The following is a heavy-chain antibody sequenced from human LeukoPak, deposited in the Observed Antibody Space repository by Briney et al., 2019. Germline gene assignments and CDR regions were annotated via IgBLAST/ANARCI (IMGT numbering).Heavy chain of an antibody. CDR3: ARDVNGMDV. J-gene: IGHJ6*02. Sequence: PGGSLRLSCAASGFTFSSYEMNWVRQAPGKGLEWVSYISSSGSTMYYADSVKGRFTISRDNAKNSLYLQMNSLRAEDTAVYYCARDVNGMDVWGQGTTVTVSS. CDR1: GFTFSSYE. V-gene: IGHV3-48*03. CDR2: ISSSGSTM.